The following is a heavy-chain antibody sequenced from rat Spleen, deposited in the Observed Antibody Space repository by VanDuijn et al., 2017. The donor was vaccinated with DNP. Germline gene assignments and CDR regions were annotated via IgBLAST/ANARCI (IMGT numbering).Heavy chain of an antibody. V-gene: IGHV5-31*01. CDR2: ITSSGGSA. J-gene: IGHJ3*01. Sequence: EVQLVESGGGLVQPGRSLKLSCVASGLTFNNYWMTWIRQVPGKGLEWVASITSSGGSAYHPDSVKGRFTISRDHAKSTLYLQMDSLRSEDTATYYCARHDLDGYYHRYWFAYWGQGTLVTVSS. D-gene: IGHD1-12*03. CDR3: ARHDLDGYYHRYWFAY. CDR1: GLTFNNYW.